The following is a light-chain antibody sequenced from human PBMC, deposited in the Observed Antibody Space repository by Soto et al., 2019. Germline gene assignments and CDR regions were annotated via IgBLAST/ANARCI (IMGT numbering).Light chain of an antibody. CDR3: SSYTTNNAHV. Sequence: QSVLTQPASVSASPGQSISISCTGTSNDVGAFDYVSWYQQHPGKAPKLIIFEVFNRHSGVSTRFSGSKSGSTASLTISGLQAEDEADYFCSSYTTNNAHVFGGGTKLTVL. CDR1: SNDVGAFDY. V-gene: IGLV2-14*01. CDR2: EVF. J-gene: IGLJ2*01.